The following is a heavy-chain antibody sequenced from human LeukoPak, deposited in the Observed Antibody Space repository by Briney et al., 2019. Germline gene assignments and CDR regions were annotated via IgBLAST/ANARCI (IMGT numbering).Heavy chain of an antibody. CDR1: GYTFNTYG. CDR3: ARDGAYCGGDCYSTTPNWYFDL. V-gene: IGHV1-2*02. D-gene: IGHD2-21*02. J-gene: IGHJ2*01. Sequence: ASVKVSFKASGYTFNTYGVTWVRQAPGQGLEWMGWINPNSGGTNYAQKFQGRVTMTRDTSISTAYMELSRLRSDDTAVYYCARDGAYCGGDCYSTTPNWYFDLWGRGTLVTVSS. CDR2: INPNSGGT.